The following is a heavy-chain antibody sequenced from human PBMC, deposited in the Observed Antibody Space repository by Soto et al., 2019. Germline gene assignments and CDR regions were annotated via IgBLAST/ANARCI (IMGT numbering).Heavy chain of an antibody. V-gene: IGHV3-23*01. CDR1: GFTFSSYA. J-gene: IGHJ4*02. Sequence: EVQLLEPGGGLVQPGGSLRLSCAASGFTFSSYAMSWVRQAPGKGLEWVSVISYTGDSTYYADSVKGRFTISRDSSKNTLYLQMSSLRAEDTDVYYGASQWEVLESGLDYWGQGTLVTVSS. D-gene: IGHD1-26*01. CDR2: ISYTGDST. CDR3: ASQWEVLESGLDY.